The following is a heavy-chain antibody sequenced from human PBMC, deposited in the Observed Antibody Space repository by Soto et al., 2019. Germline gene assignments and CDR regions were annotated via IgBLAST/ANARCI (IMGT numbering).Heavy chain of an antibody. CDR1: GFTFDDYA. Sequence: SLRLSCAASGFTFDDYAMHWVRQAPGKGLEWVSGISWNSGSIGYADSVKGRFTISRDNAKNSLYLQMNSLRAEDTALYYCAKDQASKNYYGSGSYYFYYYGMDVWGQGTTVTVSS. J-gene: IGHJ6*02. CDR2: ISWNSGSI. CDR3: AKDQASKNYYGSGSYYFYYYGMDV. D-gene: IGHD3-10*01. V-gene: IGHV3-9*01.